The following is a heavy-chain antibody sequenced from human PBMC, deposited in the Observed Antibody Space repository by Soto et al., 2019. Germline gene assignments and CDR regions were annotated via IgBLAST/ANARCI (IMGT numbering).Heavy chain of an antibody. Sequence: ASVKASCKASGYTFNFYGITWVRQAPGQGLEWMGWISGFNGNTNYAADLQGRVNMTTDTSTSTAYMELRGLRSDDTAVYYCARIGVSSGNAAPDSDSWGQGTLVTVSS. CDR1: GYTFNFYG. CDR3: ARIGVSSGNAAPDSDS. D-gene: IGHD2-8*01. V-gene: IGHV1-18*01. J-gene: IGHJ4*02. CDR2: ISGFNGNT.